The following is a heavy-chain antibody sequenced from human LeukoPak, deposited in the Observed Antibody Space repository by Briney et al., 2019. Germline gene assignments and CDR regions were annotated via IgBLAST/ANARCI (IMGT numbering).Heavy chain of an antibody. Sequence: GRSLRLSCAASGFTFSSYGMHWVRQAPGKGLEWVAVISYDGSNKYYADSVKGRFTISRDNSKNTLYLQMNSLRAEDTAVYYCAKDLRLLAYYYYGMDVWGQGTTVTVSS. CDR2: ISYDGSNK. V-gene: IGHV3-30*18. D-gene: IGHD2-15*01. CDR1: GFTFSSYG. J-gene: IGHJ6*02. CDR3: AKDLRLLAYYYYGMDV.